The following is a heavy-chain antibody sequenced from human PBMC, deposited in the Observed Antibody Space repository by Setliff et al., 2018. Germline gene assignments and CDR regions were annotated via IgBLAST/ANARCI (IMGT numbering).Heavy chain of an antibody. CDR2: IYYSGST. CDR1: GGSFSGYY. Sequence: SETLSLTCAVYGGSFSGYYWSWIRQPPGKGLEWIGSIYYSGSTYYNPSLKSRVTISVDTSKNQFSLKLSSVTAADTAVYYCASTPDGDLYYNFWSGYYLTLDYWGQGTLVTVSS. D-gene: IGHD3-3*01. V-gene: IGHV4-34*01. CDR3: ASTPDGDLYYNFWSGYYLTLDY. J-gene: IGHJ4*02.